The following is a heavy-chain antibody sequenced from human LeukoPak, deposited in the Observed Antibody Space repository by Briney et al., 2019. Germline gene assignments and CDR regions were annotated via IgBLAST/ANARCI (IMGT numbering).Heavy chain of an antibody. Sequence: SETLSLTCTVSGGSISSYYWSWIRQPPGKGLEWIGFISYTGSANYNPSLKTRVTISVDTSKNQFSLKLTSVTAADTAVYYCARHSAGTTKDYWGQGTLITVSS. CDR3: ARHSAGTTKDY. CDR1: GGSISSYY. J-gene: IGHJ4*02. D-gene: IGHD1-1*01. V-gene: IGHV4-59*08. CDR2: ISYTGSA.